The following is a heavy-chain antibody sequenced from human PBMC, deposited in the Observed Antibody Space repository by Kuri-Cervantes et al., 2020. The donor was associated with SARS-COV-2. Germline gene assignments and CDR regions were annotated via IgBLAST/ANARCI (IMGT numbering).Heavy chain of an antibody. Sequence: GGSLRLSCAASGFTFDDYAIHWVRQAPGKGLVWVSRINPDGSYTNNAGSVKGRFTLSRDNAKNMLFLQMNSLRAEDTAVYYCVRDGDHWNFDYWGQGTLVTVAS. J-gene: IGHJ4*02. CDR2: INPDGSYT. V-gene: IGHV3-74*01. CDR1: GFTFDDYA. CDR3: VRDGDHWNFDY. D-gene: IGHD1-1*01.